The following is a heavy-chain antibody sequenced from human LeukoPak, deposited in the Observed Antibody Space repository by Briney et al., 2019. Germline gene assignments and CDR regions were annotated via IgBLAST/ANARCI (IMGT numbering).Heavy chain of an antibody. Sequence: TSETLSLTCTVSGGSISSGGYYWSCIRQPPGKGLEWIGYIYHSGSTYYNPSLKSRVTISVDRSKNQFSLKLSSVTAADTAVYYCARDPRLEGAEDWGQGTLVTVSS. CDR3: ARDPRLEGAED. CDR1: GGSISSGGYY. J-gene: IGHJ4*02. D-gene: IGHD1-1*01. V-gene: IGHV4-30-2*01. CDR2: IYHSGST.